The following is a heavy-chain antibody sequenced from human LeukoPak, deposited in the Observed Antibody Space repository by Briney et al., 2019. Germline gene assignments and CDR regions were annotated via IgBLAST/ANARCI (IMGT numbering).Heavy chain of an antibody. CDR3: ARARYDYVWGSYRYYYYYYMDV. V-gene: IGHV1-2*02. CDR2: INPNSGGT. CDR1: GYTFTGYY. D-gene: IGHD3-16*02. J-gene: IGHJ6*03. Sequence: ASVKVSCKASGYTFTGYYMHWVRQAPGQGLEWMGWINPNSGGTNYAQKFQGRVTMTRDTSIRTAYMELSRLRSDDTAVYYCARARYDYVWGSYRYYYYYYMDVWGKGTTVTISS.